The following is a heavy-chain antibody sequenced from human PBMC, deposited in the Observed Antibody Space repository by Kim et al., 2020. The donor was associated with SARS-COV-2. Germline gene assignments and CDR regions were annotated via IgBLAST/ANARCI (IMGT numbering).Heavy chain of an antibody. CDR3: AKSPPPPTAAGPEYFQH. Sequence: GGSLRLSCAASGFTFSSYAMSWVRQAPGKGLEWVSAISGSGGSTYYADSVKGRFTISRDNSKNTLYLQMNSLRAEDTAVCYCAKSPPPPTAAGPEYFQHWGQGTLVTVSS. CDR2: ISGSGGST. D-gene: IGHD6-13*01. V-gene: IGHV3-23*01. J-gene: IGHJ1*01. CDR1: GFTFSSYA.